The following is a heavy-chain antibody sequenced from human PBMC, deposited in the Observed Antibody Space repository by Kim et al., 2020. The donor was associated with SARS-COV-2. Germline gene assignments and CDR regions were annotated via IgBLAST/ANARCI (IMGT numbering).Heavy chain of an antibody. V-gene: IGHV4-31*03. J-gene: IGHJ5*02. Sequence: SETLSLTCTVSGGSISSGGYYWSWIRQYPGKGLEWIGYIYYSGSTYYNPSLRSRVSISVDTSKNQFSLKLNSVTAADTAVYYCAGHCRSTSCRWFDPWG. D-gene: IGHD2-2*01. CDR1: GGSISSGGYY. CDR3: AGHCRSTSCRWFDP. CDR2: IYYSGST.